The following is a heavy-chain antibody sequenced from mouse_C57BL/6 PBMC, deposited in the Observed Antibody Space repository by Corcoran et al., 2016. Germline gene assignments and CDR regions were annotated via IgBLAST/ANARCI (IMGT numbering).Heavy chain of an antibody. J-gene: IGHJ3*01. CDR2: INPNNGGT. V-gene: IGHV1-26*01. CDR3: ASPYYYGSSYAFAY. D-gene: IGHD1-1*01. CDR1: GYTFTDYY. Sequence: EVQLQQSGPELVKPGASVKISCKASGYTFTDYYMNWVKQSHGKSLEWIGDINPNNGGTSYNQKFKGKATLTVDKSSSTAYMELRSLTSEDSAVYYCASPYYYGSSYAFAYWGQGTLVTVSA.